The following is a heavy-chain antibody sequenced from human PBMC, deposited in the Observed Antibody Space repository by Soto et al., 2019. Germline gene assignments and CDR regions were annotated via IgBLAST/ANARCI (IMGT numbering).Heavy chain of an antibody. CDR1: GYTFSRYG. CDR2: ISGYNGDT. D-gene: IGHD2-8*01. J-gene: IGHJ6*02. CDR3: AKNGQPPYYYYGLDV. V-gene: IGHV1-18*01. Sequence: QGQLVQSGGEVKKPGASVKVSCKTSGYTFSRYGISCVRQAPGQGLEWMGWISGYNGDTNYARKFQGRVTMTIDTSTTTAYMELRSLTSDDTAVYYCAKNGQPPYYYYGLDVWGQGTTVTVSS.